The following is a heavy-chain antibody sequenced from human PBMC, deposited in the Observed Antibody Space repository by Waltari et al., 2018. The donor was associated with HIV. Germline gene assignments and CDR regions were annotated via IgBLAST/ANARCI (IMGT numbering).Heavy chain of an antibody. D-gene: IGHD4-17*01. V-gene: IGHV4-39*01. J-gene: IGHJ4*02. CDR2: AYYSGSP. CDR1: GGSIRSSSYY. CDR3: ARHTVTTFLVGLSQNIDY. Sequence: QLQLQESGPGLVKSSETLSLTCTVSGGSIRSSSYYWGWIRLPPGKGLEWIGTAYYSGSPYYNPSLKSRVTISVDTSKNQFSLKLTSVTAADTAVYYCARHTVTTFLVGLSQNIDYWGQGTLVTVSS.